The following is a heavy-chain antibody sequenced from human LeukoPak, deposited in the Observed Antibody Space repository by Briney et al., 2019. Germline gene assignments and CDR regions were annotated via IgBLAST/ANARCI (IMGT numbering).Heavy chain of an antibody. J-gene: IGHJ4*02. CDR2: IKSRTDGGTI. Sequence: QTGGSLRLSCAASGFTFSDYYMSWIRQAPGKGLEWVGRIKSRTDGGTIDYAAPVKGRFTLSRDDSKNTVYLQMNSLKTEDTAVYYCTTEGYCSGDNCYSFDHWGQGSLVTVSS. D-gene: IGHD2-15*01. CDR3: TTEGYCSGDNCYSFDH. CDR1: GFTFSDYY. V-gene: IGHV3-15*01.